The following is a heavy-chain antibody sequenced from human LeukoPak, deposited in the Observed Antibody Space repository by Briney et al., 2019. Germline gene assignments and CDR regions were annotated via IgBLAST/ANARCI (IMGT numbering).Heavy chain of an antibody. CDR1: GYTFTEYY. V-gene: IGHV1-2*02. D-gene: IGHD4-17*01. Sequence: ASVKVSFKASGYTFTEYYLNWMRQAPGQGVEWMGWINPYSGATHYAQMFQGRGPMTRDTSITTAYMEVSSLRSDDSAVYFCARTLTTATWDYWGQGTLVTVSS. CDR3: ARTLTTATWDY. CDR2: INPYSGAT. J-gene: IGHJ4*02.